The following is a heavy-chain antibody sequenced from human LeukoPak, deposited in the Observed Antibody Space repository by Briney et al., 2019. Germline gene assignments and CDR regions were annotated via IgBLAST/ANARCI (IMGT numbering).Heavy chain of an antibody. Sequence: SETLSLTCGVSGVSFSGYYWSWIRQPPGKGPEWIGEISHSGSTSYNPSLQSRVTISLDTSRNQFSLNLAFVTDADTAIYYCTKTSPGVPLDFWGQGALVTVSS. V-gene: IGHV4-34*01. J-gene: IGHJ4*02. CDR3: TKTSPGVPLDF. CDR1: GVSFSGYY. CDR2: ISHSGST. D-gene: IGHD7-27*01.